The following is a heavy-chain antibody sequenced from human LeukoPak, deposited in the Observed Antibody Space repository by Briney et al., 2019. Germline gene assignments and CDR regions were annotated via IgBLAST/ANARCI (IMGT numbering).Heavy chain of an antibody. J-gene: IGHJ6*03. Sequence: GGSLRLSCAASGFTFSRYSMNWVRQAPGKGLEWVSYISSSSSYIYYAHSVKGRFTISRDNAKNSLYLHMHSVRAEDTAVFYCARVGPRVNPDYCYYYMDVWGKGNTGTRSS. CDR1: GFTFSRYS. CDR2: ISSSSSYI. D-gene: IGHD1-14*01. V-gene: IGHV3-21*01. CDR3: ARVGPRVNPDYCYYYMDV.